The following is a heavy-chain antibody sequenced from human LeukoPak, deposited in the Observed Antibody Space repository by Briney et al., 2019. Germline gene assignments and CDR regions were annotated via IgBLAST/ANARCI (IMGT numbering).Heavy chain of an antibody. J-gene: IGHJ5*02. D-gene: IGHD3-3*02. CDR3: ARDSAIFGVVRDENWFDP. Sequence: SETLSLTCTVSGGSISSSSYYWGWIRQPPGKGLEWIGSIYYSGSTYYNPSLKSRVTISVDTSKNQFSLKLSSVTAAATAVYYCARDSAIFGVVRDENWFDPWGQGTLVTVSS. CDR2: IYYSGST. V-gene: IGHV4-39*07. CDR1: GGSISSSSYY.